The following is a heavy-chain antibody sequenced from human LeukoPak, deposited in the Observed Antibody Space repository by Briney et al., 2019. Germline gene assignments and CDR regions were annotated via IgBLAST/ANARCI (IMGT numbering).Heavy chain of an antibody. V-gene: IGHV3-30-3*01. CDR1: GFTFSSYA. CDR3: ARDPATLGTYYFDY. Sequence: GGSLRLSCAASGFTFSSYAMHWVRQAPGKGLEWVAVISYDRSNKYYADSVKGRFTISRDNSKNTLYLQMNSLRAEDTAVNYCARDPATLGTYYFDYWGQGTLVTVSS. J-gene: IGHJ4*02. CDR2: ISYDRSNK. D-gene: IGHD1-14*01.